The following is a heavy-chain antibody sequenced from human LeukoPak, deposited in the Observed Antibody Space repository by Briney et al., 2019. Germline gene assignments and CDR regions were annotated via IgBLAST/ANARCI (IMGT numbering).Heavy chain of an antibody. CDR3: VKGGSSSWYYFDY. Sequence: GGSLRLSCSASGFTFSSSAMHWVRQAPGKGLEYVSAISSNGGSTYYADSVKGRFTISRDNSKNTLYLQMSSLRAEDTAVYYCVKGGSSSWYYFDYWGQGTLVTVSS. CDR1: GFTFSSSA. CDR2: ISSNGGST. J-gene: IGHJ4*02. V-gene: IGHV3-64D*06. D-gene: IGHD6-13*01.